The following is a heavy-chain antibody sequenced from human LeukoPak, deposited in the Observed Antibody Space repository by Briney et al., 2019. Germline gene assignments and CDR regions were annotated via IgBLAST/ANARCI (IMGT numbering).Heavy chain of an antibody. D-gene: IGHD6-13*01. V-gene: IGHV3-48*02. CDR2: ISSSSTII. J-gene: IGHJ4*02. Sequence: GGSLRLSCAASGFTFSTYSMNWVRQAPGKGLEWVSYISSSSTIIYYADSVKGRLTISRDNAKNSLYLQMNSLRDEDTAVYYCARERAAAGIYFFDYWGQGTLVTVSS. CDR1: GFTFSTYS. CDR3: ARERAAAGIYFFDY.